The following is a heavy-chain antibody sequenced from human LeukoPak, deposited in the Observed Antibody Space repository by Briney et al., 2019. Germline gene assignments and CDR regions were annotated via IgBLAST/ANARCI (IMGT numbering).Heavy chain of an antibody. Sequence: SETLSLTCTVSGGSISSYYWSWIRQPAGKGLEWIGRIYISGSTNYNPSLKSRVTMSVDTSKNQFSLKLSSVTAADTAVYYCAGGTYYYGSGSYLGYWGQGTLVTVSS. D-gene: IGHD3-10*01. CDR2: IYISGST. J-gene: IGHJ4*02. CDR1: GGSISSYY. V-gene: IGHV4-4*07. CDR3: AGGTYYYGSGSYLGY.